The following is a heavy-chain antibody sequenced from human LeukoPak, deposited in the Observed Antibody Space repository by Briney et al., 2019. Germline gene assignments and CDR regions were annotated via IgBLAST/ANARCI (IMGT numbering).Heavy chain of an antibody. CDR2: ISSNGGGP. Sequence: GGSLRLSCAASGVTFSIYAMRCVRDAPGEGLEYGSAISSNGGGPYYANSVRGRFTISRDNSKNTLYLHMGSLRAQDMAVYFCARRGDSSGWYPPFDYWGQGTLVTVSS. J-gene: IGHJ4*02. V-gene: IGHV3-64*01. CDR1: GVTFSIYA. D-gene: IGHD6-19*01. CDR3: ARRGDSSGWYPPFDY.